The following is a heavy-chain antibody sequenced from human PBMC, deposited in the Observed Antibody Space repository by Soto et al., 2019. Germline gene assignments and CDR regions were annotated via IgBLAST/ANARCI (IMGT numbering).Heavy chain of an antibody. CDR3: ARHTRAISISDH. Sequence: SETLSLTCAVSGGPISSSNWWSWVRQPPGKGLEWIGEIYHSGSTNYNPSLKSRVTISVDKSKNQFSLKLSSVTAADTAVYFCARHTRAISISDHWGQGTLVTVSS. D-gene: IGHD3-3*01. CDR1: GGPISSSNW. CDR2: IYHSGST. J-gene: IGHJ4*02. V-gene: IGHV4-4*02.